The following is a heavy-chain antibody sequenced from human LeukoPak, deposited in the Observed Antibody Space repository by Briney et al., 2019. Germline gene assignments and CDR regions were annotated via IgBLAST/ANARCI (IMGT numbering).Heavy chain of an antibody. CDR2: IFTSGST. V-gene: IGHV4-4*07. Sequence: SETLSLTCSVSGVSISRYYWSLIRQPARKGLEWVGGIFTSGSTNYNPSLRSRVTMSVDTSKNQFSLKLSSVTAADTAVYYCARALYYYYYMDVWGTGTTVTVSS. J-gene: IGHJ6*03. CDR1: GVSISRYY. CDR3: ARALYYYYYMDV.